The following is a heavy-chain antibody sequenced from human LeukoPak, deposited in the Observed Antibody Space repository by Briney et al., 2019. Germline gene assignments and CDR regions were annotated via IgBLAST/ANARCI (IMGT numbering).Heavy chain of an antibody. D-gene: IGHD2-15*01. Sequence: ASVKVSCKASGYTFTSYGISWVRQAPGQGLEWMGWISAYNGNTNYAQKLQGRVTMTTDTSTSTAYMELRSLRSDDTAVYYSAREYCSGGSCDEINWFDPWGQGTLVTVSS. V-gene: IGHV1-18*01. CDR1: GYTFTSYG. CDR2: ISAYNGNT. J-gene: IGHJ5*02. CDR3: AREYCSGGSCDEINWFDP.